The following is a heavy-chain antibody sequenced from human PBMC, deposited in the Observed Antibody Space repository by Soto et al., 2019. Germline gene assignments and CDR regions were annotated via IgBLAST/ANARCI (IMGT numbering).Heavy chain of an antibody. CDR3: AKSRVGSVTGLFDY. D-gene: IGHD2-21*02. J-gene: IGHJ4*02. Sequence: SGGSLRLSCAASGFPFSISWMHWVRQVPGKGLEWVSRITSDGSETIYADSVKGRFTISRDNAESTVYLQMNSLRAEDTALYYCAKSRVGSVTGLFDYWGQGTLVTVSS. CDR1: GFPFSISW. CDR2: ITSDGSET. V-gene: IGHV3-74*01.